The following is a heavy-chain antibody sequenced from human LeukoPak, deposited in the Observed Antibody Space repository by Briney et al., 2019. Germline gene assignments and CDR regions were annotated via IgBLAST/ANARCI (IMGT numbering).Heavy chain of an antibody. J-gene: IGHJ5*02. CDR1: GGSISSYY. Sequence: SETLSLTCTVSGGSISSYYWSWIRQPPGKGLEWIGYIYHSGSTYYNPSLKSRVTISVDRSKNQFSLKLSSVTAADTAVYYCARSSNRYCSSTSCYTNWFDPWGQGTLVTVSS. D-gene: IGHD2-2*02. V-gene: IGHV4-59*12. CDR3: ARSSNRYCSSTSCYTNWFDP. CDR2: IYHSGST.